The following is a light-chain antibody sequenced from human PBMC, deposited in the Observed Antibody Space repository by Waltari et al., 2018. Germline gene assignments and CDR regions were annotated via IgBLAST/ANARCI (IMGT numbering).Light chain of an antibody. J-gene: IGLJ2*01. CDR1: STDVGAYTY. CDR2: DDP. Sequence: QSALTQPASVSGSPGPSLTISCPATSTDVGAYTYVPWYQQHPGRAPKLMIYDDPNRPSGVSNRFSGSKSGNTASLTISGLQAEDEADYYCSSYTSTSTPVFGGGTKLTVL. V-gene: IGLV2-14*03. CDR3: SSYTSTSTPV.